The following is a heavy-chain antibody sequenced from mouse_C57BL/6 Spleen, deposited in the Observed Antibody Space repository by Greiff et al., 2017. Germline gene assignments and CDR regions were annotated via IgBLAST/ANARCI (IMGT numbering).Heavy chain of an antibody. CDR2: ISNGGGST. J-gene: IGHJ1*03. Sequence: EVHLVESGGGLVQPGGSLKLSCAASGFTFSDYYMYWVRQTPEKRLEWVAYISNGGGSTYYPDTVKGRFTISRDNAKNTLYLQMSRLKSEDTAMYYCARHEDKGYFDVWGTGTTVTVSS. CDR3: ARHEDKGYFDV. D-gene: IGHD3-2*01. V-gene: IGHV5-12*01. CDR1: GFTFSDYY.